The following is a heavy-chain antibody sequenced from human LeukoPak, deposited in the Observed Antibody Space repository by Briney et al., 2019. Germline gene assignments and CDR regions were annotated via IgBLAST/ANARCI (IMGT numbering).Heavy chain of an antibody. V-gene: IGHV3-48*02. D-gene: IGHD1-1*01. CDR2: IITSSSSR. Sequence: PGGSLRLSCAASGFTFSSYSMNWVRQAPGKGLEWVSYIITSSSSRYYANSVKGRFTVSRDNAKHSLYLQMNSLRDEDTAVYYCAGDSHWAFVIWGQGTTVTV. CDR1: GFTFSSYS. CDR3: AGDSHWAFVI. J-gene: IGHJ3*02.